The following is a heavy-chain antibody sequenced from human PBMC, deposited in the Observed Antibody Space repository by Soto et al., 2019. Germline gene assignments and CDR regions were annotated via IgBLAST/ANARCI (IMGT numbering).Heavy chain of an antibody. CDR1: GGTFSSYA. CDR2: IIPIFGTA. CDR3: ARGPYDGSGYTFRY. J-gene: IGHJ4*02. D-gene: IGHD3-22*01. Sequence: ASVKVSCKASGGTFSSYAISWVRQAPGQGLEWMGGIIPIFGTANYAQKFQGRVTITADESTSTAYMELSSLRSEDTAVYYCARGPYDGSGYTFRYWGQGTLVTVSS. V-gene: IGHV1-69*13.